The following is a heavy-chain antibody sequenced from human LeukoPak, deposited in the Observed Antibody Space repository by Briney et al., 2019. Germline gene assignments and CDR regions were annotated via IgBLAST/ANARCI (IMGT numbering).Heavy chain of an antibody. CDR2: TSGSGGST. D-gene: IGHD2-2*01. J-gene: IGHJ2*01. CDR1: AFTFNSYA. V-gene: IGHV3-23*01. Sequence: AGSLRLSCAAYAFTFNSYAMSWVRQAPGKGLEWVTTTSGSGGSTYYADSVKGRFTISRDNSKNTLYLQMNSLRAEDTGVYYCAKTRPNSDRYCSSTSCPHRWYFDLWGRGTLVTVSS. CDR3: AKTRPNSDRYCSSTSCPHRWYFDL.